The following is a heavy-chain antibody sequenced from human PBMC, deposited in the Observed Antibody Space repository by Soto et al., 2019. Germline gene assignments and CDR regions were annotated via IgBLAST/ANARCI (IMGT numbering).Heavy chain of an antibody. Sequence: EVQLLESGGGLVQPGGSLRLSCEASGFTFSSYAMSWVRQAPGKGLEWVSAVSGSGGSTYYADSVKGRFTISRDNSKNTLYLQRNSQRAEDTAVYYCAKDRVPDGSGVMGWFDPWGQGTLVTVSS. CDR2: VSGSGGST. V-gene: IGHV3-23*01. D-gene: IGHD3-10*01. CDR3: AKDRVPDGSGVMGWFDP. J-gene: IGHJ5*02. CDR1: GFTFSSYA.